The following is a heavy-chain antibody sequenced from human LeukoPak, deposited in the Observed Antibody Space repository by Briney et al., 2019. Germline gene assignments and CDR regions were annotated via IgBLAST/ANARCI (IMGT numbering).Heavy chain of an antibody. CDR1: GYTLTELS. D-gene: IGHD3-9*01. Sequence: ASVKVSCKVSGYTLTELSIHCVPEAPGKGLEWMGGFDPEDGETIYAQKFQGRVTMTEDTSTDTAYKELSSLRSEDTAVYYCATGGFANYDILTGYPPPQNWFDPWGQGTLVTVSS. CDR2: FDPEDGET. V-gene: IGHV1-24*01. CDR3: ATGGFANYDILTGYPPPQNWFDP. J-gene: IGHJ5*02.